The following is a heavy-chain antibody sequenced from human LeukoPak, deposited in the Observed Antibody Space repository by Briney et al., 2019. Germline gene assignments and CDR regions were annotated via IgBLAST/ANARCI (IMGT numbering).Heavy chain of an antibody. V-gene: IGHV3-30-3*01. CDR3: ARDGVMITFGGVIVIPGPIDY. CDR2: IYYGGSNK. J-gene: IGHJ4*02. Sequence: GGSLHLSFAASGSPFSSYAINWVRQVPGKGLGWVPVIYYGGSNKYYTDSLKGRFTISRDNSKNALYLQMNSLRAEDTAVYYCARDGVMITFGGVIVIPGPIDYWGQGTLVTVSS. CDR1: GSPFSSYA. D-gene: IGHD3-16*02.